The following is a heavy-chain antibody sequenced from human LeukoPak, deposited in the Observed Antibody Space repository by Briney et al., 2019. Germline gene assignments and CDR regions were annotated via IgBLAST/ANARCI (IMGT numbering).Heavy chain of an antibody. CDR3: ANSKPMWNDAFDI. D-gene: IGHD1-1*01. Sequence: SQTLSLTCAISGDSVSSNSALWNRIRQSPSRGLEWLGRTYYRSKWYNDYAVSVKSRITINADTSKNQFSLQLNSVTPEDTAVYYCANSKPMWNDAFDIWGQGTMVTVSS. CDR1: GDSVSSNSAL. CDR2: TYYRSKWYN. J-gene: IGHJ3*02. V-gene: IGHV6-1*01.